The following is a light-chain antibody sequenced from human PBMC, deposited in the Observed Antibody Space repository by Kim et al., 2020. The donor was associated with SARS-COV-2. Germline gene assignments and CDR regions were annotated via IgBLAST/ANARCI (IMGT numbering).Light chain of an antibody. CDR3: QKYDNFPLT. V-gene: IGKV1-27*01. Sequence: ASVGDRAIITFRASQDIRTSLGWYQQRPGEVPRLLIYDASTLHSGVPSRFSGSGSGTDFTLVISGLQPEDAATYYCQKYDNFPLTFGGGTKVDIK. CDR1: QDIRTS. J-gene: IGKJ4*01. CDR2: DAS.